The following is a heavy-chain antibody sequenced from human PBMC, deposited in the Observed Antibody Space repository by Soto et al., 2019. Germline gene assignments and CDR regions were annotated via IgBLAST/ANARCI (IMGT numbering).Heavy chain of an antibody. CDR3: ANDGIAWH. Sequence: EAQLVESGRGVVQPGGSLRLSCTASGFTFGDYTMHWVRQAPGKGLEWVSLITWDGINIEYADSVRGRFTISRDNSKNSLYLQMNGLRHEDTAFYYCANDGIAWHWGQGTLVTVSS. J-gene: IGHJ4*02. CDR2: ITWDGINI. V-gene: IGHV3-43*01. D-gene: IGHD2-15*01. CDR1: GFTFGDYT.